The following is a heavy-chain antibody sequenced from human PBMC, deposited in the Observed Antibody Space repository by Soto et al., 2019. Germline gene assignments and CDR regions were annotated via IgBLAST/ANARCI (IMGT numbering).Heavy chain of an antibody. Sequence: SETLSLTCKVSGYLINSGYSWGWIRQSPGKGLEWIGSTSYDGKSYYKPSLKSRVVMSVDLANNQFSLRLRSVTAADTAVYYCARDLSSGYQTFYFDYWGQGAPVTVSS. CDR2: TSYDGKS. CDR1: GYLINSGYS. V-gene: IGHV4-38-2*02. CDR3: ARDLSSGYQTFYFDY. D-gene: IGHD3-22*01. J-gene: IGHJ4*01.